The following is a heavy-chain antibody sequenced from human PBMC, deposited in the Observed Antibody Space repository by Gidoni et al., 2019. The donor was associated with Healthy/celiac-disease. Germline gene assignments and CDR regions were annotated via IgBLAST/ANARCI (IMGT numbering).Heavy chain of an antibody. D-gene: IGHD3-16*01. CDR1: GFTLRDYY. J-gene: IGHJ6*02. Sequence: QVQLVESGGGLVKPGGSLRLYCAASGFTLRDYYMSWIRQAPGKGLEWVSYISSSGSTIYYADSVKGRFTISRDNAKNSLYRQMNSLRAEDTAVYYCARDQSRGGYYYYGMDVWGQGTTVTVSS. CDR3: ARDQSRGGYYYYGMDV. V-gene: IGHV3-11*01. CDR2: ISSSGSTI.